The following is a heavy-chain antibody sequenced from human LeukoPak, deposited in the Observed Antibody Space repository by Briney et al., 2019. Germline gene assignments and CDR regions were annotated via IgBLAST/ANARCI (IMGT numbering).Heavy chain of an antibody. J-gene: IGHJ4*02. CDR3: ARDLGGGFFDY. V-gene: IGHV3-21*01. CDR2: ISSSRSYI. Sequence: GGSLRLSCAASGFIFSSYSINWVRQAPGKGLEWVSSISSSRSYIHYADSVKGRFTISRDDAKNSLYLQMSNLRAEDTEVYYCARDLGGGFFDYWGQGTLVTVSS. CDR1: GFIFSSYS. D-gene: IGHD3-16*01.